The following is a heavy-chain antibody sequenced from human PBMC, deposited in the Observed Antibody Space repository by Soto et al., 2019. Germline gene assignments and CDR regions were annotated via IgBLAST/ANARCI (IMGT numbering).Heavy chain of an antibody. V-gene: IGHV3-23*01. D-gene: IGHD3-9*01. CDR2: IHPSGGST. Sequence: EVQLLESGGDLVQPGGSLRLSCAAAGFMFSSYDMSWVRQAPGKGLQWVATIHPSGGSTHYAESVRGRFTISRDNSRDTLYLQMNSLRAEDTAVYYCAKDPSTGPPDCWGQGALVTVSS. CDR1: GFMFSSYD. J-gene: IGHJ4*02. CDR3: AKDPSTGPPDC.